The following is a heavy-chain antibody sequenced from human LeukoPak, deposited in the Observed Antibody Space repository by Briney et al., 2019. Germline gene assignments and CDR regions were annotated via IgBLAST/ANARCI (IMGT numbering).Heavy chain of an antibody. CDR3: ARGGGAAADYSYYYMDV. CDR1: GYTFTSYG. Sequence: ASVKVSCKASGYTFTSYGITWVRQAPGQGLEWMGWISAYNGNTNYAQKLQGRVTMTTDTSTCTAYMELRSLRSDDTAVYYCARGGGAAADYSYYYMDVWGKGTTVTVSS. D-gene: IGHD6-13*01. CDR2: ISAYNGNT. J-gene: IGHJ6*03. V-gene: IGHV1-18*01.